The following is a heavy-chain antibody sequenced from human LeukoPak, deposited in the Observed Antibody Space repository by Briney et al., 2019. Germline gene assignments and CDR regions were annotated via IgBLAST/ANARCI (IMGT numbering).Heavy chain of an antibody. D-gene: IGHD3-9*01. CDR1: GYTFTGYY. CDR3: ARDRLVRYFEANWFDP. Sequence: ASVKVSCKASGYTFTGYYMHWVRQAPGQGLEWMGWINPNSGGTNYAQKFQGRVTMTRDTSISTAYMELSRLRSDDTAVYYCARDRLVRYFEANWFDPWGQGTLVTVS. J-gene: IGHJ5*02. CDR2: INPNSGGT. V-gene: IGHV1-2*02.